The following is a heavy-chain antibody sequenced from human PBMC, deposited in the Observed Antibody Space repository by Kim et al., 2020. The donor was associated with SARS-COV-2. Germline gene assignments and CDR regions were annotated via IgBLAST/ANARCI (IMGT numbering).Heavy chain of an antibody. D-gene: IGHD6-13*01. V-gene: IGHV3-11*05. J-gene: IGHJ4*02. Sequence: SLKGRFTISRATAENSLYLEMDSLRPEDTAVYYCVRVAVGASSWYYFDSWGQGTLVTVSS. CDR3: VRVAVGASSWYYFDS.